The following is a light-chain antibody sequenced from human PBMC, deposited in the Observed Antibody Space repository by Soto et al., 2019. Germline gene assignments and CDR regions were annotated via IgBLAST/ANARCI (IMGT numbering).Light chain of an antibody. CDR1: SSDVGGYNY. Sequence: QSARTQAASVSRSPLHGRPISCTGTSSDVGGYNYVSWYQQHPGKAPKLLIYDVSNRPSGASNRFSGSKSGNTASPTISGLQAEDEADYYCSSYTGSTTLHYVFGTGTKVTV. V-gene: IGLV2-14*01. CDR3: SSYTGSTTLHYV. CDR2: DVS. J-gene: IGLJ1*01.